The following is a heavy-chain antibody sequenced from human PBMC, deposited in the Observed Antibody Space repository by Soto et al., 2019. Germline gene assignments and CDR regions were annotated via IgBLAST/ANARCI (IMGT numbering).Heavy chain of an antibody. CDR2: IYYSGST. Sequence: SETLSLTCTVSGGSISSGGYYWRWIRQHPGKGLEWIGYIYYSGSTYYNPSLKSRVTISVDTSKNQFSLKLSSVTAADTAVYYFARDLSRGEHWFDPWGWGTLVTVSA. V-gene: IGHV4-31*03. CDR1: GGSISSGGYY. CDR3: ARDLSRGEHWFDP. J-gene: IGHJ5*02. D-gene: IGHD3-16*01.